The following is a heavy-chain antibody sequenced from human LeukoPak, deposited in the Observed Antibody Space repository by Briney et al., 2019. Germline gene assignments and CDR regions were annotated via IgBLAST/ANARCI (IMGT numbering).Heavy chain of an antibody. Sequence: GGSLRLSCAASGFTFSDYYMSWIRQAPGKGLEWVSYISSSSSYTNYADSVKGRFTISRDNAKISLYLQMNSLRAEDTAVYYCARSYYYGMDVWGQGTTVTVSS. J-gene: IGHJ6*02. V-gene: IGHV3-11*06. CDR3: ARSYYYGMDV. CDR1: GFTFSDYY. CDR2: ISSSSSYT.